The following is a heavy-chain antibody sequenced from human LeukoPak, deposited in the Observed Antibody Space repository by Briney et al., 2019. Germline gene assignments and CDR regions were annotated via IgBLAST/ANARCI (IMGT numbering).Heavy chain of an antibody. D-gene: IGHD3-22*01. Sequence: GESLKISCKGSGYSFASYWIGWVRQMPGKGLEWMGIIYPGDSDTRYSPSFQGQVTISADKSISTAYLQWSSLKASDTATYYCARQYDSSGYDYWGQGTLVTVSS. V-gene: IGHV5-51*01. J-gene: IGHJ4*02. CDR3: ARQYDSSGYDY. CDR1: GYSFASYW. CDR2: IYPGDSDT.